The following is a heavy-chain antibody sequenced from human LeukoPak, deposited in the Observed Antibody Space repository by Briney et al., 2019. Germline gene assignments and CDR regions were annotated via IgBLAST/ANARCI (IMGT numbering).Heavy chain of an antibody. CDR2: IWYDGSNK. Sequence: GGSLRLSCAASGFTFSSYGMHWVRQAPGKGLEWAAVIWYDGSNKYYADSVKGRFTISRDNSKNTLYLQMNSLRAEDTAVYYCARDYSYGFGRFFDYWGQGTLVTVSS. D-gene: IGHD5-18*01. CDR3: ARDYSYGFGRFFDY. CDR1: GFTFSSYG. J-gene: IGHJ4*02. V-gene: IGHV3-33*01.